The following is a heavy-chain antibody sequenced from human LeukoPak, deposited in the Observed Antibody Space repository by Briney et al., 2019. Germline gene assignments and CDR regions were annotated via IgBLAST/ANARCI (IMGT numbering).Heavy chain of an antibody. CDR2: IYDSGRT. J-gene: IGHJ4*02. CDR3: ARHSYYYGSSGYYYFDY. V-gene: IGHV4-59*08. CDR1: GGSISNYY. Sequence: SETLSLTCTVSGGSISNYYWSWIRQPPGKGLEWIGYIYDSGRTNYNPSLKSRVTISVDTSRNQFSLKLTSVTAADTAVYYCARHSYYYGSSGYYYFDYWGQGTLVTVSS. D-gene: IGHD3-22*01.